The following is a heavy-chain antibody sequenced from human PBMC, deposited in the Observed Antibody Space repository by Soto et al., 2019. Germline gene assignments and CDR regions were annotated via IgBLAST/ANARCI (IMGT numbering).Heavy chain of an antibody. J-gene: IGHJ4*02. D-gene: IGHD3-22*01. Sequence: ASETLSLTCTVSGGSISSYYWSWIRRPPGKGLEWIGYIYYSGSTNYNPSLKSRVTISVDTSKNQFSLKLSSVTAADTAVYYCASNYYDSSGYCHFDYWGQGTLVTVSS. CDR3: ASNYYDSSGYCHFDY. CDR2: IYYSGST. V-gene: IGHV4-59*01. CDR1: GGSISSYY.